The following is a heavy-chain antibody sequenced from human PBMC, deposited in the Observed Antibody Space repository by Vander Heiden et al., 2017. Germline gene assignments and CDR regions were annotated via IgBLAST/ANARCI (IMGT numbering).Heavy chain of an antibody. CDR2: IKSKTDGGTT. J-gene: IGHJ6*02. CDR3: TTLRLTVTTGCMDV. D-gene: IGHD4-17*01. CDR1: GFIFSNAW. Sequence: EVQLVESGGGLVKPGGSLRLPCAASGFIFSNAWMNWVRQAPGKGLEWVGHIKSKTDGGTTDYAAPVKGRFTISRDDSKNTLYLQMNSLKTEDTAVYYCTTLRLTVTTGCMDVWGQGTTVTVSS. V-gene: IGHV3-15*07.